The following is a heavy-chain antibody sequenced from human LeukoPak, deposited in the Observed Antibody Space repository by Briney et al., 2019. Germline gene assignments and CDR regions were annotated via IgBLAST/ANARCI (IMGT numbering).Heavy chain of an antibody. CDR3: ARDGVLYNRNNAASQDY. CDR2: IWYDGSNK. J-gene: IGHJ4*02. Sequence: PGGSLRLSCAASGFTFSSYGMHWVRQAPGKGLEWVAVIWYDGSNKYYADSVKGRFTISRDNSKNTLYLQMNSLRAEDTAVYYCARDGVLYNRNNAASQDYWGQGTLVTVSS. V-gene: IGHV3-33*01. CDR1: GFTFSSYG. D-gene: IGHD1-14*01.